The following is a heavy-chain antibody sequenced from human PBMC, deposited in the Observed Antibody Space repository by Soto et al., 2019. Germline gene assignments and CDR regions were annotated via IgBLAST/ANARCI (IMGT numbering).Heavy chain of an antibody. J-gene: IGHJ6*03. CDR1: GFTFSSYS. V-gene: IGHV3-21*01. CDR3: ARVGYYDFWSGSYYMDV. D-gene: IGHD3-3*01. Sequence: EVQLVESGGGLVKPGGSLRLSCAASGFTFSSYSMNWVRQAPGKGLEWVSSISSGSGNIYYADSVKGRFTISRDNAKNSLYLQMNSLRAEDTAVYYCARVGYYDFWSGSYYMDVWGKGTTVTVSS. CDR2: ISSGSGNI.